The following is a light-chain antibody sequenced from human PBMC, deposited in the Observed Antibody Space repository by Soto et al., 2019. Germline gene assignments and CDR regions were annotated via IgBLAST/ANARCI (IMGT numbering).Light chain of an antibody. J-gene: IGLJ1*01. CDR3: SSYTSSSTLIV. CDR1: SSAVGGYNY. CDR2: DVS. V-gene: IGLV2-14*01. Sequence: QSALTQPASVSGSPGQSITISCTGPSSAVGGYNYVSWYQQHPGKAPKLMIYDVSNRPSGVSNRFSGSKSGNTASLTISGLQAEDEADYYCSSYTSSSTLIVFGTGTKLTVL.